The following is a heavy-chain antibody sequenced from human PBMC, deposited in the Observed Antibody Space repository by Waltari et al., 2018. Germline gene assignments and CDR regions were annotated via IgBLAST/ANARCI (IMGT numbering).Heavy chain of an antibody. CDR2: IYTSGST. CDR3: AREDQVLEWPYYYYYYYMDV. CDR1: GGSISSYY. J-gene: IGHJ6*03. Sequence: QVQLQESGPGLVKPSETLSLTCTVSGGSISSYYWSWIRQPAGQGLEWIGRIYTSGSTNYNPSLKSRVTMSVDTSKNQFSLKLSSVTAADTAVYYCAREDQVLEWPYYYYYYYMDVWGKGTTVTISS. D-gene: IGHD3-3*01. V-gene: IGHV4-4*07.